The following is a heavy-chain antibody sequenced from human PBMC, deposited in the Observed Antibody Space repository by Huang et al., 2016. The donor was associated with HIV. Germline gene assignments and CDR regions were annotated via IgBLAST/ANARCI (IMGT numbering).Heavy chain of an antibody. D-gene: IGHD1-7*01. CDR2: IKQDEREK. CDR3: ATKTAGMDI. CDR1: TFTCGAYW. V-gene: IGHV3-7*01. J-gene: IGHJ6*02. Sequence: VESGGRSVQPGGSIKLSCVGSTFTCGAYWMSWVRQPPGKGLEWVANIKQDEREKYYVDSVKGRFNISRDNARKVLFLEMDDLRVEDTAIYFCATKTAGMDIWGQGTTVTVSS.